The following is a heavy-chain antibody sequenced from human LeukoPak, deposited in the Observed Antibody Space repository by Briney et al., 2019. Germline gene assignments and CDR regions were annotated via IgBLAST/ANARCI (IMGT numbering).Heavy chain of an antibody. D-gene: IGHD5-18*01. CDR2: INHSGGT. CDR1: GGSFSGYY. CDR3: ARELGYSYGYLGIDYYYYMDV. Sequence: SETLSLTCAVYGGSFSGYYWCWIRQPPREGREWSGEINHSGGTSYNPSLKGRVTISVDTSKNQFSLKLSSVTAEDKAVYYCARELGYSYGYLGIDYYYYMDVWGKGTTVTVSS. J-gene: IGHJ6*03. V-gene: IGHV4-34*01.